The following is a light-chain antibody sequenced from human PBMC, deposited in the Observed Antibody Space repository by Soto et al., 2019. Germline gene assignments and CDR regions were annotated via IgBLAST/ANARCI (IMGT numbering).Light chain of an antibody. CDR2: GAS. J-gene: IGKJ5*01. V-gene: IGKV3-15*01. CDR3: QQYNNGPPIT. Sequence: ESVLTQSPAPLSLSPGERATLSCRASQSVSSFLAWYQQKPGQAPRLLIYGASTRATGIPARFSGSGSGTEFTLTISSLQSEDFAVYYCQQYNNGPPITFGQGTRLEI. CDR1: QSVSSF.